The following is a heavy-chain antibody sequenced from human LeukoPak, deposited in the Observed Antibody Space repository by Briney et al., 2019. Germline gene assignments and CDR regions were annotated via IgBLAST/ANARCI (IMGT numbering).Heavy chain of an antibody. CDR3: AREPDTAVAGAGVDY. CDR1: GYTFTSYG. D-gene: IGHD6-19*01. V-gene: IGHV1-18*01. Sequence: SVKVSCEASGYTFTSYGISWVRQAPGQGLEWMGWISAYNGDTNYAQKLQGRVTMTTDTSTSTAYMELRSLRSDDTAVYYCAREPDTAVAGAGVDYWGQGTLVTVSS. CDR2: ISAYNGDT. J-gene: IGHJ4*02.